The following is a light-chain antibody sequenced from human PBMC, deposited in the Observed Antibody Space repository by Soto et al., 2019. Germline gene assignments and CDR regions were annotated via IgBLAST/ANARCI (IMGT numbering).Light chain of an antibody. V-gene: IGKV3-20*01. Sequence: EIVLTQSPGTLSLSPGERATLSCRASQSVASGHLAWYQQTPGQAPRLLVSDASSRATGIPDRFSGSGSGTEFTLTISSLQSEDFGVYYCQHYNRWPLTFGGGTKVDIK. J-gene: IGKJ4*01. CDR3: QHYNRWPLT. CDR1: QSVASGH. CDR2: DAS.